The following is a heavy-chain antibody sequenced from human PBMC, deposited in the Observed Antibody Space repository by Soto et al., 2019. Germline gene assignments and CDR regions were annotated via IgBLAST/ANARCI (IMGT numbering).Heavy chain of an antibody. V-gene: IGHV3-30*18. Sequence: PGGSLRLSCAASGFTFSSYGMHWVRQAPGKGLEWVAVISYDGSNKYYADSVKGRFTISRDNSKNTLYLQMNSLRAEDTAVYYCAKGHVDYWGQGTLVTVSS. CDR1: GFTFSSYG. J-gene: IGHJ4*02. CDR3: AKGHVDY. CDR2: ISYDGSNK.